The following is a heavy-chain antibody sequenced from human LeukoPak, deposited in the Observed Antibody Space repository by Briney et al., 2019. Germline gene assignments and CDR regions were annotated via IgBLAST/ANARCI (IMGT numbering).Heavy chain of an antibody. D-gene: IGHD4/OR15-4a*01. CDR2: ISSGGSTT. Sequence: GGSLRLSCAASGFTFSNNWMHWVRQAPGKGLVWVSRISSGGSTTNYADSVKGRFTISRDNSKNTLYLQMNSLRAEDTAVYYCVRRAGAYSHPYDYWGQGTLVTVSS. J-gene: IGHJ4*02. CDR1: GFTFSNNW. V-gene: IGHV3-74*01. CDR3: VRRAGAYSHPYDY.